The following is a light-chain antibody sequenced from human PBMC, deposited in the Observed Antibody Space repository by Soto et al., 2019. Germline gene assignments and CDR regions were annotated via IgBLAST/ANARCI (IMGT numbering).Light chain of an antibody. CDR3: QQYDSSPRT. V-gene: IGKV3-20*01. J-gene: IGKJ1*01. CDR1: HTISSSY. Sequence: ENVLTQSPGTLSLSPGQRATLSCRASHTISSSYLAWYQQKPGQAPRLLIYAISDRATGVPDRSRGSGSGTDFTLTITRLEPEDFAVYFCQQYDSSPRTLGQGTKVDIK. CDR2: AIS.